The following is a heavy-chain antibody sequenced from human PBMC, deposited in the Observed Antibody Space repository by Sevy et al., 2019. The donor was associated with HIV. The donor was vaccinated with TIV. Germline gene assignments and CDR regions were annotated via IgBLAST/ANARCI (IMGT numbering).Heavy chain of an antibody. J-gene: IGHJ4*02. CDR3: ASGTYYYDSSGRKYDY. CDR1: GYTFTSYG. D-gene: IGHD3-22*01. Sequence: ASVKVSCKASGYTFTSYGISWVRQAPGQGLEWMGWISAYNGNTNYAQKLQGRVTMTTDTSTSTAYMELRSLRSDDTAVYYCASGTYYYDSSGRKYDYWGQGTLVTVSS. V-gene: IGHV1-18*01. CDR2: ISAYNGNT.